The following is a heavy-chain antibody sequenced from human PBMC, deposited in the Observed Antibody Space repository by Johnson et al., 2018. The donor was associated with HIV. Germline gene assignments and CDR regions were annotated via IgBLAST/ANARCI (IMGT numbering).Heavy chain of an antibody. Sequence: VKLVESGGGLVQPGGSLRLSCAASGFTVSSNYMSWVRQAPGKGLEWVSVIYSGGSTYYADSVKGRFTISRDNSKNSLYLQMKSLRAEDTAVYYCARDLRVGAIDAFDIWGQGTMVTVSS. CDR2: IYSGGST. D-gene: IGHD1-26*01. V-gene: IGHV3-66*01. CDR3: ARDLRVGAIDAFDI. CDR1: GFTVSSNY. J-gene: IGHJ3*02.